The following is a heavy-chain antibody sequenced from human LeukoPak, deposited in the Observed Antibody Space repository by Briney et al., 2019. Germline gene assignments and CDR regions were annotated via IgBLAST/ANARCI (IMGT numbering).Heavy chain of an antibody. J-gene: IGHJ4*02. CDR3: ARGTKGGRIVPTLSLDF. Sequence: GGSLRLSCAASGFTLSNYGMDWVRQAPGKGLEWVAFIWYDGTITYYADSVRGRFTISRDNSMKTLYLQMNSLKVEDTAVYYCARGTKGGRIVPTLSLDFWGQGTLVSVSS. V-gene: IGHV3-30*12. CDR1: GFTLSNYG. CDR2: IWYDGTIT. D-gene: IGHD5-12*01.